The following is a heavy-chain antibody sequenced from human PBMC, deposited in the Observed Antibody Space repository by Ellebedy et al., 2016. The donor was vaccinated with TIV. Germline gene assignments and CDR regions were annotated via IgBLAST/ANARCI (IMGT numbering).Heavy chain of an antibody. J-gene: IGHJ3*02. D-gene: IGHD1-26*01. V-gene: IGHV3-21*01. CDR3: ARDVGGSYSGAFDI. CDR1: GFTFSSYS. CDR2: ISSSSSYI. Sequence: GESLKISXAASGFTFSSYSMNWVRQAPGKGLEWVSSISSSSSYIYYADSVKGRFTISRDNAKNSLYLQMNSLRAEDTAVYYCARDVGGSYSGAFDIWGQGTMVTVSS.